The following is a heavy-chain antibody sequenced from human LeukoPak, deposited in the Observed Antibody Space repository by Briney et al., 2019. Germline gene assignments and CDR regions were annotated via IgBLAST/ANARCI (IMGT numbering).Heavy chain of an antibody. CDR3: ARDPGYNYGYFDL. Sequence: GGSLRLSCAASGFTVSSNYMSWVRQAPGKGLEWVSAISGSGGGTYYADSVKGRFTISRDNSKDTLFLQMNSLRAEDTAVYYCARDPGYNYGYFDLWGRGTLVTVSS. CDR1: GFTVSSNY. D-gene: IGHD5-18*01. CDR2: ISGSGGGT. V-gene: IGHV3-66*01. J-gene: IGHJ2*01.